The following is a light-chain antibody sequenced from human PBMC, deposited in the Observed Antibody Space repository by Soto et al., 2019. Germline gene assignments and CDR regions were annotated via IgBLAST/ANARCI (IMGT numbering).Light chain of an antibody. CDR2: DND. CDR3: GTWDSGLSIGV. V-gene: IGLV1-51*01. J-gene: IGLJ1*01. CDR1: SSGIGNNY. Sequence: QSVLTQPPSVSAAPGQRVTISCSGSSSGIGNNYVSWYQHLPGTAPKLLIYDNDERPSGIPDRFSGSKSGTSATLGITGLQTGDEADYYCGTWDSGLSIGVFGTGTKVTVL.